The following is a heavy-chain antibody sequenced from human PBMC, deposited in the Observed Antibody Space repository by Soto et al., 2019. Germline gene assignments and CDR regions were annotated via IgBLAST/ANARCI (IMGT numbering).Heavy chain of an antibody. D-gene: IGHD3-3*01. V-gene: IGHV4-31*03. J-gene: IGHJ5*02. CDR3: ARAGGSGSPWYNWFDP. CDR1: GGSISSGGYY. CDR2: IYYSGST. Sequence: SETLSLTCTVSGGSISSGGYYWSWIRQHPGKGLEWIGYIYYSGSTYYNPSLKSRVTISVDTSKNQFSLKLSSVTAADTAVYYCARAGGSGSPWYNWFDPWGQGTLVTVSS.